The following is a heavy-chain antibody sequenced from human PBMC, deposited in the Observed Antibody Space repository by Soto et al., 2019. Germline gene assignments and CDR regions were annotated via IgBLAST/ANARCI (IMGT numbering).Heavy chain of an antibody. D-gene: IGHD3-10*02. V-gene: IGHV4-31*03. CDR1: GGSITSGGHY. J-gene: IGHJ4*02. Sequence: TLSLTCTVSGGSITSGGHYWGWIRQYPGKGREWVGNIYDSGNMSFYNPSLKSRVTISADTSRNQLSLSLSYLTAADTAVYYCARVEYRGYFSVLTDFWGQGILVTVSS. CDR2: IYDSGNMS. CDR3: ARVEYRGYFSVLTDF.